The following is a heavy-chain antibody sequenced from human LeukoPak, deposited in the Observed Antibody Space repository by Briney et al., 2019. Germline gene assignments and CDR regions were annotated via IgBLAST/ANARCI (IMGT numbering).Heavy chain of an antibody. J-gene: IGHJ4*02. Sequence: PSETLSLTCTVSGGSINNYYWGCIRQPPGKGLEWIASIYSSGSTYYNPSLKSRVTISVDTSKNQFSLKLSSVTAADTAVYYCARHYAGYSVYYFDYWGQGTLVTVSS. CDR3: ARHYAGYSVYYFDY. D-gene: IGHD3-9*01. CDR2: IYSSGST. CDR1: GGSINNYY. V-gene: IGHV4-39*01.